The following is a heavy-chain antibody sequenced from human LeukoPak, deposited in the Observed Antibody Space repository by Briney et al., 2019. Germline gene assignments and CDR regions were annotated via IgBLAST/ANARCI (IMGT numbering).Heavy chain of an antibody. CDR3: ARNYPYYYDSSGYRDAFDI. D-gene: IGHD3-22*01. Sequence: PGGSLRLSCAASGFTFSSYAMSWVRQAPGKGLVWVSRINSDGSSTSYADSVKGRFTISRDNAKNTLYLQMNSLRAEDTAVYYCARNYPYYYDSSGYRDAFDIWGQGTMVTVSS. J-gene: IGHJ3*02. V-gene: IGHV3-74*01. CDR1: GFTFSSYA. CDR2: INSDGSST.